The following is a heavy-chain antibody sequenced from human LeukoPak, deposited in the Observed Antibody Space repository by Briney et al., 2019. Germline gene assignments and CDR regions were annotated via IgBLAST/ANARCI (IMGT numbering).Heavy chain of an antibody. J-gene: IGHJ5*02. Sequence: GGSLRLSCAASGLTFGSRWMSWVRQAPGKGLEWLGNIQPDGREQYPVDSVKGRFTISRDNARNSLFLEMNSLRVEDTAVYYCASQSYARFDPWGQGTLVTVSS. CDR3: ASQSYARFDP. D-gene: IGHD3-16*01. V-gene: IGHV3-7*01. CDR2: IQPDGREQ. CDR1: GLTFGSRW.